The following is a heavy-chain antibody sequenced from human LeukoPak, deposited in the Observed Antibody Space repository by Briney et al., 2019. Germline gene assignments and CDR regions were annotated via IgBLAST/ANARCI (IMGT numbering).Heavy chain of an antibody. D-gene: IGHD2-8*01. J-gene: IGHJ3*02. V-gene: IGHV3-53*01. CDR1: GFTVSSNY. CDR3: AREGCTNGVCSSRAFDI. Sequence: GVSLRLSCAASGFTVSSNYMSWVRQAPGKGLEWVSVIYSGGSTYYADSVKGRFTISRDNSKNTLYLQMNSLRAEDTAVYYCAREGCTNGVCSSRAFDIWGQGTMVTVSS. CDR2: IYSGGST.